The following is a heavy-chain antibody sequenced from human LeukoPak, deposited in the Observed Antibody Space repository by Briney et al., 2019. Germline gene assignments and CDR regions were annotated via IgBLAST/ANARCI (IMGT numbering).Heavy chain of an antibody. Sequence: SETLSLTCTVSGGSISGYYWSWIRQPPGKGLEWIGYIYYSGSTNYNPSLKSRVTISVDTSKNQFSLKLSSVTAADTAVYYCARHPCTSTMCYLLWFDPWGQGTLVTVSS. J-gene: IGHJ5*02. CDR2: IYYSGST. D-gene: IGHD2-2*01. CDR1: GGSISGYY. CDR3: ARHPCTSTMCYLLWFDP. V-gene: IGHV4-59*08.